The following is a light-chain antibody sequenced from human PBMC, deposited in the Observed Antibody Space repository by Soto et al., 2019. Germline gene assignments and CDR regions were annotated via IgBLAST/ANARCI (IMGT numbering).Light chain of an antibody. CDR2: GAS. Sequence: EIVLTQSPATLSLSPGERGTLSCRASESVSRKYLAWYQQKPGQAPRLLIYGASIRATGIPDRFSGSGSGTDFTLTISRLEPEDFAAYYCQQYDSSSATFGQGTKV. J-gene: IGKJ1*01. CDR1: ESVSRKY. V-gene: IGKV3-20*01. CDR3: QQYDSSSAT.